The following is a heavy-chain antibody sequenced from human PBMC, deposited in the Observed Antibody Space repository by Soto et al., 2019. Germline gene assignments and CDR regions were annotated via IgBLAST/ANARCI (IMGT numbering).Heavy chain of an antibody. CDR3: ARTNTLFGVAEIDY. CDR1: GYSFTSYW. J-gene: IGHJ4*02. V-gene: IGHV5-51*01. D-gene: IGHD3-3*01. Sequence: ESLKISCQCSGYSFTSYWIGWVRQMPGKGLEWMGIIYPGDSDTRYSPSFQGQVTISADKSISTAYLQWSSLKASDTAMYYCARTNTLFGVAEIDYWGQGTLVTVSS. CDR2: IYPGDSDT.